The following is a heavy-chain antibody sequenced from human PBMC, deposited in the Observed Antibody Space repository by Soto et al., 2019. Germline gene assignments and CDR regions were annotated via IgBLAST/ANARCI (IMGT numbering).Heavy chain of an antibody. D-gene: IGHD3-3*01. CDR3: ARAMTSFGVVIYGMDV. Sequence: GASVQVSCKASGYTFTSYGISWVRQAPGQGLEWMGWISAYNGNTNYAQKLQGRVTMTTDTSTSTSYMELRSLRSDDTAVYYCARAMTSFGVVIYGMDVWGQGTTVTVSS. J-gene: IGHJ6*02. V-gene: IGHV1-18*01. CDR1: GYTFTSYG. CDR2: ISAYNGNT.